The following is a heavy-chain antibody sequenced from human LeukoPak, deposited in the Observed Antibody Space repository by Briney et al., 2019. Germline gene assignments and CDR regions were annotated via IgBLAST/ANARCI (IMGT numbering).Heavy chain of an antibody. V-gene: IGHV3-23*01. CDR1: GFTFSSYA. D-gene: IGHD6-13*01. Sequence: GGSLRLSCAASGFTFSSYAMSWVRQAPGKGLEWVSAISGSGGSTYYADSVKGRFTISRDNSKNTLYLQMNSLRAEDTAVYYCAKDLYSSSWRGSMFFDYWGQGTLVTVYS. CDR2: ISGSGGST. J-gene: IGHJ4*02. CDR3: AKDLYSSSWRGSMFFDY.